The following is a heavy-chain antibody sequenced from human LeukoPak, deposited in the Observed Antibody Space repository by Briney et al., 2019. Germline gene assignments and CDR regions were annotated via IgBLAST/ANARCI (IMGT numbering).Heavy chain of an antibody. CDR1: GYTFTGYY. CDR3: ARSTTPKENECFEP. J-gene: IGHJ1*01. Sequence: ASVKVSCKASGYTFTGYYMHWVRQAPGQGLEWMGWINPNSGGTNYAQKFQGRVTMTRDASISTAYMELSRLRSDDTAVYYCARSTTPKENECFEPWGQGTLVTVSS. V-gene: IGHV1-2*02. CDR2: INPNSGGT. D-gene: IGHD2/OR15-2a*01.